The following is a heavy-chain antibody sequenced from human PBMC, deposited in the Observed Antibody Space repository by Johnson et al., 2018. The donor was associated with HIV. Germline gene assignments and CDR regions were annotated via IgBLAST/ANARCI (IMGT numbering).Heavy chain of an antibody. V-gene: IGHV3-30*04. CDR1: GFTFSSYA. J-gene: IGHJ3*02. CDR2: ISYDGSNK. D-gene: IGHD3-16*01. CDR3: ARVGRLPSTFDI. Sequence: QVQLVESGGGVVQPGRSLRLSCAASGFTFSSYAMHWVRQAPGKGLEWVAVISYDGSNKYYADSVQGRFTISRDNSKNTLYLQMNSLRAEDTAVYYCARVGRLPSTFDIWGQGTMVTVSS.